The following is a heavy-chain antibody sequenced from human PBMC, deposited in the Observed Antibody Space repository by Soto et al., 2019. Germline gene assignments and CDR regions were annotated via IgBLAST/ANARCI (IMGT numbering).Heavy chain of an antibody. CDR2: TSNNGDRT. V-gene: IGHV3-23*01. D-gene: IGHD6-19*01. CDR1: GFTFRDHA. Sequence: EVHLLESGGGLVQPGGSLRLSCAASGFTFRDHAMTWVRQAPGKGLEWVSTTSNNGDRTFYADSVKGRFTVSRDRTNNTLYLQMNSLRVEDTAVYFCARPPLYSSGGYFDSWGQGTLVTVSS. J-gene: IGHJ4*02. CDR3: ARPPLYSSGGYFDS.